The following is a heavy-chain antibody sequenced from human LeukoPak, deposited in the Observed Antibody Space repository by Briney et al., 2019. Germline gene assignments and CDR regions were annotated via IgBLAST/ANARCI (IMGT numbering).Heavy chain of an antibody. Sequence: GGSLRLSCAASGFTVSTNYMSWVRQALGKGLEWVSIFYSGGSRYYADSVKGRFTISRDTSKNTLYLQMNSLRVEDTAVYYCARDPSDGINVWGQGTTVTVSS. J-gene: IGHJ6*02. V-gene: IGHV3-66*01. D-gene: IGHD6-6*01. CDR1: GFTVSTNY. CDR2: FYSGGSR. CDR3: ARDPSDGINV.